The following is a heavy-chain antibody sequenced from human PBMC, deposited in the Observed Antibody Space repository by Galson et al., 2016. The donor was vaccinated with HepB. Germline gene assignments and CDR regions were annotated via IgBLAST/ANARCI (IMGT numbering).Heavy chain of an antibody. D-gene: IGHD3-10*01. Sequence: SLRLSCAASGFTFSDFAMTWVRQAPGKGLEWISGISGKGDSTYYADSVKGRFTVSRDNSNNTLHLHMNSLKVDDTAVYYCANLGSGSFRWYFYGMEVWGKGTTVTVPS. CDR3: ANLGSGSFRWYFYGMEV. J-gene: IGHJ6*04. CDR2: ISGKGDST. CDR1: GFTFSDFA. V-gene: IGHV3-23*01.